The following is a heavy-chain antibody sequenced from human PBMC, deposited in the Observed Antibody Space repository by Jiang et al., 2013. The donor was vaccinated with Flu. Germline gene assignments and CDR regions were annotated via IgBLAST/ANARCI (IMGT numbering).Heavy chain of an antibody. J-gene: IGHJ6*02. CDR2: IIPILGIA. CDR1: GGTFSSYT. Sequence: GAEVKKPGSSVKVSCKASGGTFSSYTISWVRQAPGQGLEWMGRIIPILGIANYAQKFQVRVTITADKSTSTAHMELSSLRSEDTAVYYCARDPSYDYVWGSYRPTTYYYYYYGMDVWGQGTTVTVSS. D-gene: IGHD3-16*02. CDR3: ARDPSYDYVWGSYRPTTYYYYYYGMDV. V-gene: IGHV1-69*04.